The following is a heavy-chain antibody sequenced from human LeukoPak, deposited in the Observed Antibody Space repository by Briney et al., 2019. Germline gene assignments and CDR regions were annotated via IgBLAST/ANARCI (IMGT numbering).Heavy chain of an antibody. J-gene: IGHJ5*02. V-gene: IGHV4-34*01. CDR3: ARDFRYCSSTSCSEWFDP. D-gene: IGHD2-2*01. Sequence: KASETPSLTCAVYGGSFSGYYWSWIRQPPGKGLEWIGEINHSGSTNYNPSLKSRVTISVDTSKNQFSLKLSSVTAADTAVYYCARDFRYCSSTSCSEWFDPWGQGTLVTVSS. CDR2: INHSGST. CDR1: GGSFSGYY.